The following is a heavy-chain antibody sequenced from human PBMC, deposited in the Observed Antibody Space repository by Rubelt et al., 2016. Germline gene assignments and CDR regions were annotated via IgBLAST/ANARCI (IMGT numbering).Heavy chain of an antibody. CDR1: GGSISSYY. CDR3: ASLYDSSGLSFDY. V-gene: IGHV4-59*01. CDR2: IYYTGGT. D-gene: IGHD3-22*01. Sequence: QVQLQESGPGLVKPSETLSLTCTVSGGSISSYYWSWIRQPPGKGLEWIGYIYYTGGTAYNPSLRSGVTISVDTSKKQFSLKLSSVTAADTAVYYCASLYDSSGLSFDYWGQGTLVTVSS. J-gene: IGHJ4*02.